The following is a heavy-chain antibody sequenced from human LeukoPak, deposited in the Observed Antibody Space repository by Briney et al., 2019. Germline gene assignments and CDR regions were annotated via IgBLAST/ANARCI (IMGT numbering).Heavy chain of an antibody. CDR3: ARGPKCITGTFCGYYYYMDV. CDR1: GDSVSSNSAA. J-gene: IGHJ6*03. D-gene: IGHD1-7*01. Sequence: SQTLSLTCAISGDSVSSNSAAWNWIRQSPSRGLEWLGRTFYRSKWYNDYAVSVKSRITINPDTSKNQFSLQLNSVTPEDTAVYYCARGPKCITGTFCGYYYYMDVWGKGTTVTISS. V-gene: IGHV6-1*01. CDR2: TFYRSKWYN.